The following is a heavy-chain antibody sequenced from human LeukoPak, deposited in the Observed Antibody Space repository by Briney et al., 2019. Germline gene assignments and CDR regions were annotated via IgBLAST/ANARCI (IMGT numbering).Heavy chain of an antibody. V-gene: IGHV1-46*01. D-gene: IGHD4-17*01. Sequence: ASVKVSCKASGYTFTSYYMLWVRQAPGQGLEWMGIINPSGGSTSYAQKFQGRVTMTRDTSTSTVYMELSSLRSEDTAVYYCARDLGGDFPYYYYGMDVWGQGTRSPSP. CDR3: ARDLGGDFPYYYYGMDV. CDR2: INPSGGST. CDR1: GYTFTSYY. J-gene: IGHJ6*02.